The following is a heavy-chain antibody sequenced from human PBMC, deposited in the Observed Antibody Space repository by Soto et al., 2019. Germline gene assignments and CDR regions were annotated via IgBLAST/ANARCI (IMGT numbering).Heavy chain of an antibody. CDR2: IGWNSYTI. V-gene: IGHV3-9*01. Sequence: GGSLRLSCAASGFTFDNYAMYWVRQAPGKGLEWVSGIGWNSYTINYADSVKGRFTISRDNAKNSLYLQMNSLRAEDTALYYCARGYSGFGASSYFDYWGQGTLVTVSS. CDR3: ARGYSGFGASSYFDY. J-gene: IGHJ4*02. CDR1: GFTFDNYA. D-gene: IGHD3-16*01.